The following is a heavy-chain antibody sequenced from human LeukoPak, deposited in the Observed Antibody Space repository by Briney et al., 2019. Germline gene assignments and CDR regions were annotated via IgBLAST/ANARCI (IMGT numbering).Heavy chain of an antibody. D-gene: IGHD6-13*01. V-gene: IGHV4-34*01. J-gene: IGHJ4*02. CDR1: GGSFSGYY. Sequence: SETLSLTCAVYGGSFSGYYWSWIRQPPGKGLEWIGEINHSGSTNYNPSLKSRVTISVDTSKNQFSLKLSSVTAADTAVYYCARQAAAGTVGYWGQGTLVTVSS. CDR3: ARQAAAGTVGY. CDR2: INHSGST.